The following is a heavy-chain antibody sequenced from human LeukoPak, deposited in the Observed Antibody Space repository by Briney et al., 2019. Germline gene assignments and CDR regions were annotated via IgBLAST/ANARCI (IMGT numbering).Heavy chain of an antibody. CDR1: GFTFSSYS. J-gene: IGHJ4*02. D-gene: IGHD5-18*01. Sequence: PGGSLRLSCAASGFTFSSYSMNWVRQAPGKGLVWVSCINTDGSEKDYADSVKGRFTISRDNAKNTLYLQMNSLRAEDTAVYYCARAYSYSYSTFSFDYWGQGTLVSVSS. CDR3: ARAYSYSYSTFSFDY. CDR2: INTDGSEK. V-gene: IGHV3-74*01.